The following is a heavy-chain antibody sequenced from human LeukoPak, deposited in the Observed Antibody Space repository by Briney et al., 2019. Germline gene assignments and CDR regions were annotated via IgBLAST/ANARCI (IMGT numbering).Heavy chain of an antibody. Sequence: GESLKISCKGSGYSFTSYWIGWVRQMPGKGLEWMGIIYPGDSDTTNSPSFQGQVTISADKSITTAYLQWSRLKASDSAMYYCARVDRGVSQKCDYWGQGTLVTVSS. J-gene: IGHJ4*02. CDR3: ARVDRGVSQKCDY. V-gene: IGHV5-51*01. CDR2: IYPGDSDT. CDR1: GYSFTSYW. D-gene: IGHD1-14*01.